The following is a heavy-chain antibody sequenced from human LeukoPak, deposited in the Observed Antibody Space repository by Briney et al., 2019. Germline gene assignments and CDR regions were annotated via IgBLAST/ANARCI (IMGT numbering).Heavy chain of an antibody. Sequence: AGGSLRLSCAASGFTFSSYSMNWVRQAPGKGLEWVSSISSSSSYIYYADSVKGRFTFSRDNAKNSLYLQMNSLRPEDTAMYFCARDKGGMVPFDHWGQGTLVTVSS. CDR3: ARDKGGMVPFDH. D-gene: IGHD3-10*01. V-gene: IGHV3-21*01. CDR2: ISSSSSYI. J-gene: IGHJ4*02. CDR1: GFTFSSYS.